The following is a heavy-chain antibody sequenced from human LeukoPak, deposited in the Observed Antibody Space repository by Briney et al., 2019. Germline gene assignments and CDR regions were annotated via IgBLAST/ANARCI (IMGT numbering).Heavy chain of an antibody. Sequence: SETLSLTCTVSSGSFSSSTYYWCWIRQPPGKGLEWIGSLFYSGSTYYNPSLKSRVTISVVTSKNQFSLKLSSVTAADTAVYYCSRGWGPNYYYYYMDGWGKGTTVTVSS. CDR3: SRGWGPNYYYYYMDG. V-gene: IGHV4-39*01. D-gene: IGHD6-19*01. CDR1: SGSFSSSTYY. J-gene: IGHJ6*03. CDR2: LFYSGST.